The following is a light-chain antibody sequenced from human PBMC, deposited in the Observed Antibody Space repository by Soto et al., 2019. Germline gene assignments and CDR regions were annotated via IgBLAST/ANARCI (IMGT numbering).Light chain of an antibody. CDR1: QSISTW. CDR2: DAS. J-gene: IGKJ1*01. Sequence: DIQMTQSPSSLSASVGDRVTITCRASQSISTWLAWYQQKPGKAPKLLIYDASSLETGVPSRFSGSGSGTDFTLTISSLQPEDFATYYCLQDYNSWTFGQGTKVDIK. CDR3: LQDYNSWT. V-gene: IGKV1-5*01.